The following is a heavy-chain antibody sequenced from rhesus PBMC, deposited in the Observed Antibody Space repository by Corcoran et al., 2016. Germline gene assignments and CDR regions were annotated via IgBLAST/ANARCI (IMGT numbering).Heavy chain of an antibody. CDR2: IYGSSGST. Sequence: QVQLQESGPGLVKPSATLSLTCAVSGGSFSSYWWGWFRQPPGKGLEWIGSIYGSSGSTEYNPSLKSRATISRDTSKNQFSLKLSSVTAADTAVYYCARDPGYNRFDVWGPGVLVTVSS. V-gene: IGHV4-160*01. J-gene: IGHJ5-1*01. CDR1: GGSFSSYW. D-gene: IGHD3-34*01. CDR3: ARDPGYNRFDV.